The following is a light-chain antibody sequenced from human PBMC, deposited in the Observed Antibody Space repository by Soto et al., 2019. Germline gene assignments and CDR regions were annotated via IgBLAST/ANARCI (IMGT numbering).Light chain of an antibody. CDR2: EVN. V-gene: IGLV2-8*01. CDR3: NSYAGSNNLGV. J-gene: IGLJ1*01. CDR1: SSDVGGYNY. Sequence: QSALTQPPSASGSPGQSVTISCTGTSSDVGGYNYVSWYQHHSGKAPKLMIYEVNKRPSGVPDRFSGSKSGNTATLTVSGPQAEDEADYYCNSYAGSNNLGVFGTGTKLSVL.